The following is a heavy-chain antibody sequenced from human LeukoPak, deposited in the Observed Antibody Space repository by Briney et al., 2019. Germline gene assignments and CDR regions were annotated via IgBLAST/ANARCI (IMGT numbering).Heavy chain of an antibody. Sequence: PGGSLRLSCAASGFTFSSYAMSWVRQAPGKGLEWVSAISGSGGSTYYADSVEGRFTISRDNSKNTLYLQMNSLRAEDTAVYYCAKQAGYSSSWLNAFDIWGQGTMVTVSS. CDR2: ISGSGGST. CDR1: GFTFSSYA. J-gene: IGHJ3*02. V-gene: IGHV3-23*01. D-gene: IGHD6-13*01. CDR3: AKQAGYSSSWLNAFDI.